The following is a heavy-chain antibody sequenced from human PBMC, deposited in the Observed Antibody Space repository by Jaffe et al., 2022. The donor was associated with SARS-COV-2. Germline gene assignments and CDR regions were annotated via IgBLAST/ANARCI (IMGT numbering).Heavy chain of an antibody. Sequence: EVQLVESGGGLVQPGGSLRLSCAASGFTFNSYSMNWVRQAPGKGLEWVSYISSSSGTIYYADSVKGRFTISRDNAKNSLYLQMNSLRGDDTAVYYCASWTAQGPSIFQHWGQGTLVTVSS. D-gene: IGHD1-1*01. V-gene: IGHV3-48*01. CDR1: GFTFNSYS. J-gene: IGHJ1*01. CDR3: ASWTAQGPSIFQH. CDR2: ISSSSGTI.